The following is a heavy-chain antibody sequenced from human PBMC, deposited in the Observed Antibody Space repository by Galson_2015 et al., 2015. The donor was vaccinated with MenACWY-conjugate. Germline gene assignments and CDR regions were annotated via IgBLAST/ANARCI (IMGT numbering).Heavy chain of an antibody. D-gene: IGHD3-10*01. CDR3: ARERGPYDASDV. CDR1: GFTFSSNT. J-gene: IGHJ3*01. V-gene: IGHV3-48*01. CDR2: ISSAGSSI. Sequence: SLRLSCAASGFTFSSNTMNWVRQAPGKGLEWVSSISSAGSSIYYADSVKGRFTISRDDSKHSLLLQMNSLRADDTAVYYCARERGPYDASDVWGQGTMVTVSS.